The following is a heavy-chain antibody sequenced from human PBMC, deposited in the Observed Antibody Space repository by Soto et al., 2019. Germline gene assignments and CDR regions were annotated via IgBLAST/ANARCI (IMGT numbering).Heavy chain of an antibody. D-gene: IGHD6-13*01. CDR1: GFTFDDYA. J-gene: IGHJ6*03. CDR2: ISWNSGSI. CDR3: AKDRGIIAAAGPIYYYYYYMDV. Sequence: GGSLRLSCAASGFTFDDYAMHWVRQAPGKGLEWVSGISWNSGSIGYADSVKGRFTISRDNAKNSLYLQMNSLRAEDTALYYCAKDRGIIAAAGPIYYYYYYMDVWGKGTTVTVSS. V-gene: IGHV3-9*01.